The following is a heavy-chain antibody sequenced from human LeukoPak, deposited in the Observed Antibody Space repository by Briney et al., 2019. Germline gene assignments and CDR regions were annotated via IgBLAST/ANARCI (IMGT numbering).Heavy chain of an antibody. CDR3: ARTPDCSGGSCYPDY. Sequence: GESLRIFCKGSGYSFTTYWISWVRQMPGKGLEWMGRIDPSDSYTNYSPSFQGHVTISADKSISTAYLQWSSLKASDTAMYYCARTPDCSGGSCYPDYWGQGTLVTVSS. J-gene: IGHJ4*02. CDR1: GYSFTTYW. D-gene: IGHD2-15*01. CDR2: IDPSDSYT. V-gene: IGHV5-10-1*01.